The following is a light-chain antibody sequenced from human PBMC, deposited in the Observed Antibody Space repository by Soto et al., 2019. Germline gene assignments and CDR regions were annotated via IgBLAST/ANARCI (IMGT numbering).Light chain of an antibody. CDR3: AAWDDSLNGQVV. CDR1: SSNIGSNT. CDR2: SNN. Sequence: QAVVTPPPSASGTPGQRVTISCSGSSSNIGSNTVNWYQQLPGTAPKLLIYSNNQRPSGVPDRFSGSKSGTSASLAISGLQSEDEADYYCAAWDDSLNGQVVFGGGTKLTVL. J-gene: IGLJ2*01. V-gene: IGLV1-44*01.